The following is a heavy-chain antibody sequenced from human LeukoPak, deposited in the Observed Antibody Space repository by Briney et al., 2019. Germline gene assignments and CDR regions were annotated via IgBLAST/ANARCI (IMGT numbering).Heavy chain of an antibody. V-gene: IGHV4-34*01. CDR2: INHSGST. Sequence: GSLRLSCAASGFTFSSYAMSWVRQPPGKGLEWIGEINHSGSTNYNPSLKSRVTISVDTSNNQFSLKLSSVTAADTAVYYCARGGVEGIAESAYWGQGTRVTVSS. D-gene: IGHD6-13*01. CDR1: GFTFSSYA. CDR3: ARGGVEGIAESAY. J-gene: IGHJ4*02.